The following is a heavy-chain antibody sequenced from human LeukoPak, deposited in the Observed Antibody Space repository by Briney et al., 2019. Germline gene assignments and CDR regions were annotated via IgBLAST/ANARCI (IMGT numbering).Heavy chain of an antibody. J-gene: IGHJ4*02. CDR1: GVSISSYY. CDR3: ATGGGITVAGYYFDY. CDR2: IYTSGST. D-gene: IGHD6-19*01. V-gene: IGHV4-4*07. Sequence: PSETLSLTCTVSGVSISSYYWSWIRQPAGKELEWIGRIYTSGSTNYNPSLKCRVTISVDKSKNQFSLQLSSVTVADTAVYYCATGGGITVAGYYFDYWGQGTLVTVSS.